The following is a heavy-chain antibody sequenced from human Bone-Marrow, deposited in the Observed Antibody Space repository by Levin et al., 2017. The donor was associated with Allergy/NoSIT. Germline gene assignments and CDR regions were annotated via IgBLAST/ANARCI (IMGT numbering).Heavy chain of an antibody. V-gene: IGHV3-23*01. CDR1: GFIFSNYA. D-gene: IGHD3-22*01. CDR2: ISGSGGNT. CDR3: AGYDTSAYHSPCAY. Sequence: GGSLRLSCAASGFIFSNYAMNWVRQAPGKGLEWVSQISGSGGNTHYADSVKGRFTFSRDNSKNTLYLQMNSLRAEDTAVYYCAGYDTSAYHSPCAYWGQGTLVTVAS. J-gene: IGHJ4*02.